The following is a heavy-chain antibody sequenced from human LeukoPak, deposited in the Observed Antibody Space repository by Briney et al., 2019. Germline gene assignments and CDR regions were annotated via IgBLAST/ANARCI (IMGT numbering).Heavy chain of an antibody. CDR3: ARGGIAYSSSSFDY. CDR1: GYTFISYY. J-gene: IGHJ4*02. D-gene: IGHD6-6*01. CDR2: SNPNNGGT. V-gene: IGHV1-2*02. Sequence: ASVTVSCKASGYTFISYYMHWVRQAPGQGLEWMGWSNPNNGGTIHAQKFQGRVTMTRDTSIGTAYMELSGLRSDDTAVYYCARGGIAYSSSSFDYWGQGTLIIFSS.